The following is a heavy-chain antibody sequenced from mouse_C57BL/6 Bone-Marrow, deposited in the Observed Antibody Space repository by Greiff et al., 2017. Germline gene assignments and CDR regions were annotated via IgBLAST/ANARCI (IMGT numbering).Heavy chain of an antibody. J-gene: IGHJ4*01. V-gene: IGHV1-54*01. CDR2: INPGSGGT. Sequence: QVQLQQSGAELVRPGTSVKVSCKASGYAFTNYLIEWVKQRPGQGLEWIGVINPGSGGTNYNEKFKGKATLTADKSSSTAYMQLSSLTSEDSAVYFCARRGTYYSKYGFYYAMDYWGQGTSVTVSS. CDR3: ARRGTYYSKYGFYYAMDY. CDR1: GYAFTNYL. D-gene: IGHD2-5*01.